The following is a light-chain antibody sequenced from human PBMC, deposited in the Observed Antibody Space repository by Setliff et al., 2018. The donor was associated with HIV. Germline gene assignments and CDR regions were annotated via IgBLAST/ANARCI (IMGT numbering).Light chain of an antibody. J-gene: IGLJ1*01. CDR1: SSDVGGYNY. V-gene: IGLV2-8*01. Sequence: QSVLAQPPSASGSPGQSVTIPCTGTSSDVGGYNYVSWYQQHPGKAPKLMIYEVSKRPSGAPDRFSGSKSGNTASLTVSGLQAEDEADYYCSSYAGSNNVFGTGTKVTVL. CDR2: EVS. CDR3: SSYAGSNNV.